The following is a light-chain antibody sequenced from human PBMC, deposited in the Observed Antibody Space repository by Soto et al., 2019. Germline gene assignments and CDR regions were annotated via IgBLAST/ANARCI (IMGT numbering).Light chain of an antibody. CDR2: DVS. V-gene: IGLV2-14*01. CDR1: SSDVGGYNY. J-gene: IGLJ2*01. Sequence: QSALTQPASVSGSPGQSITISCTGTSSDVGGYNYVSWYQQHPGKAPKLMIYDVSNRPSGVSNRFSGSKSGNTASLTISGLQAEDEADYYGSSYTSISTLEGVFGGGTKLTVL. CDR3: SSYTSISTLEGV.